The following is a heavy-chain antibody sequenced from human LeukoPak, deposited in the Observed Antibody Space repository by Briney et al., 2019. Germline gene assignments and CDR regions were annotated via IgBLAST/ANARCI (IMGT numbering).Heavy chain of an antibody. J-gene: IGHJ4*02. Sequence: SETLSLTCTVSLDSTTSSFWSWVRQPPGKSLEWIGEIHRSGSPNYNPSLQSRVTISIDRSRNQIVLELSSVTAADTAVYYCAREILGGFNPGAYWGQGTLVTVSS. CDR1: LDSTTSSFW. CDR2: IHRSGSP. CDR3: AREILGGFNPGAY. D-gene: IGHD1-14*01. V-gene: IGHV4-4*02.